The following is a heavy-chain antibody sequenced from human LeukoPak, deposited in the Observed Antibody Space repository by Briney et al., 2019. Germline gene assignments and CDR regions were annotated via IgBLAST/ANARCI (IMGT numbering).Heavy chain of an antibody. J-gene: IGHJ5*02. CDR3: ARDNSGGSTWWFDP. CDR1: EFSVGSNY. Sequence: GGSLRLSCAASEFSVGSNYMTWVRQAPGKGLEWVSLIYSGGSTYYADSVKGRFTISRDNSKNTLYLQMNSLRAEDTAVYYCARDNSGGSTWWFDPWGQGTLVTVSS. V-gene: IGHV3-66*01. D-gene: IGHD2-15*01. CDR2: IYSGGST.